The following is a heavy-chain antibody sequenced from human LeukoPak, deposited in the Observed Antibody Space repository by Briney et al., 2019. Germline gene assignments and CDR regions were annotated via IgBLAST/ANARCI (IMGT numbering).Heavy chain of an antibody. Sequence: PETRCLTCTVSGGSISGDHWNWIRQPPGKGLEWIGYVYSSGNTNYNPSLKSRVTISIDTSKNQFSLKLSSVTAADTAVYYCARRNDFGIWGQGTRVRLSS. CDR3: ARRNDFGI. V-gene: IGHV4-59*08. CDR1: GGSISGDH. CDR2: VYSSGNT. J-gene: IGHJ3*02.